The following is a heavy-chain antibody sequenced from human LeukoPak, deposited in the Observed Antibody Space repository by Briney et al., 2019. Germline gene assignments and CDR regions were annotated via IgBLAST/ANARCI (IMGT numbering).Heavy chain of an antibody. V-gene: IGHV1-3*01. Sequence: GASVKVSCKASGYTFTSYAMHWVRQAPGQRLEWMGWINAGNGNTKCSQKFQGRVTITRDTSASTAYMELSSLRSEDTAVYYCARDQFGYWGQGTLVTVSS. D-gene: IGHD3-10*01. J-gene: IGHJ4*02. CDR3: ARDQFGY. CDR2: INAGNGNT. CDR1: GYTFTSYA.